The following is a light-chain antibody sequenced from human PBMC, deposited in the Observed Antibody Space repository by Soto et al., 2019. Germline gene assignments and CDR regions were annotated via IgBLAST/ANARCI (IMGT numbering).Light chain of an antibody. J-gene: IGKJ1*01. CDR1: QSVSSSY. CDR2: GAS. CDR3: QQYGSSPPWT. V-gene: IGKV3-20*01. Sequence: EIVLTQSPGTLSLSPGERATLSCRASQSVSSSYLAWYQQKPGQAPRLLIYGASSRATGIPGRFSGSGSGTDFTLTISRLEPEDFAVYYCQQYGSSPPWTFXQGTKVDI.